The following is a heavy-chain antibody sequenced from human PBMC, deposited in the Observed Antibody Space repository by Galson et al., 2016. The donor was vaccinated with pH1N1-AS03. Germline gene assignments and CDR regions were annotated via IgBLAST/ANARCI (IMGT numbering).Heavy chain of an antibody. Sequence: SLRLSCAASGFTFSSYAMHWVRQAPGKGLEWVALIWYDGNTEYYADSVKGRFTISRDNSRDTLFLQMNSLTTEDTAVYFCARAQSNIDSGIYYNVIDFWGQGTLVAVSS. CDR3: ARAQSNIDSGIYYNVIDF. J-gene: IGHJ4*02. D-gene: IGHD3-10*01. V-gene: IGHV3-33*08. CDR2: IWYDGNTE. CDR1: GFTFSSYA.